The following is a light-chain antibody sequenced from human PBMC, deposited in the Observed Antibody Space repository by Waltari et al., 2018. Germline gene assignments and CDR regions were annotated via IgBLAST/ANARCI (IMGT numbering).Light chain of an antibody. CDR3: SSYAGSVV. CDR2: GVN. Sequence: QSALTQPASVSGSPGQSITISCTGSSSDIGRYNVVSWYQHHPGKAPKRLIYGVNNRPSVVSNRFSGSKSGNTASLTISGLQAEDEADYYCSSYAGSVVFGGGTKLTVL. J-gene: IGLJ3*02. CDR1: SSDIGRYNV. V-gene: IGLV2-23*02.